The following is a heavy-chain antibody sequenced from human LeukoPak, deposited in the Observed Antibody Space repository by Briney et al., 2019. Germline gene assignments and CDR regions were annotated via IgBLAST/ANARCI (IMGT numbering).Heavy chain of an antibody. CDR2: INHSGST. CDR1: GGSFSGYY. Sequence: SETLSLTCAVYGGSFSGYYWSWIRQPPGKGLEWIGEINHSGSTNYNPSLKSRVTISVDTSKNQFSLKLSSVTAADTAVYYCARHLGDYYDSSGPRDYWGQGTLVTVSS. V-gene: IGHV4-34*01. J-gene: IGHJ4*02. CDR3: ARHLGDYYDSSGPRDY. D-gene: IGHD3-22*01.